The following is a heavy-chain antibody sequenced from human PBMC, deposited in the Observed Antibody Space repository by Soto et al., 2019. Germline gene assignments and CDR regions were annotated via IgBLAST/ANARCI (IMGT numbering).Heavy chain of an antibody. V-gene: IGHV4-30-4*01. D-gene: IGHD2-21*02. CDR2: IHYSGSV. J-gene: IGHJ6*02. CDR1: GGSISYDHYH. Sequence: QVQLQESGPGLVRPSQTLSLTCTVSGGSISYDHYHWTWIRQPPGEGLEWIGKIHYSGSVFFNPSLQSRISMSVDTSKNLFSLKLSSVTAADTAVYFCAREDDGGDRDYYGLDVWGQGTTVTVSS. CDR3: AREDDGGDRDYYGLDV.